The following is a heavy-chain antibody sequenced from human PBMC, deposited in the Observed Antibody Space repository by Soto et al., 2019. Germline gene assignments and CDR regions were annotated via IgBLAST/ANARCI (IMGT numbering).Heavy chain of an antibody. V-gene: IGHV4-39*01. Sequence: SETLSLTCTVSGGSISSSSYYWGWIRQPPGKGLEWIGSIYYSGSTYYNPSLKSRVTISVDTSKNQFSLKLSSVTAADTAVYYCARHPSVGCSSTSCYGPYFDYWGQGTLVTVSS. CDR3: ARHPSVGCSSTSCYGPYFDY. J-gene: IGHJ4*02. D-gene: IGHD2-2*01. CDR1: GGSISSSSYY. CDR2: IYYSGST.